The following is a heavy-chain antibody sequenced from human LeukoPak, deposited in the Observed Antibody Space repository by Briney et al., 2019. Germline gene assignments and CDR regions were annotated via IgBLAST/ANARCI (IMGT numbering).Heavy chain of an antibody. Sequence: GGSLRLSCAASGFTFSDYYMSWIRQAPGKGLEWVSAISGSGGSTYYADSVKGRFTISRDNSKNTLYLQMNSLRAEDTAVYYCAKVAVAGYFDYWGQGTLVTVSS. CDR1: GFTFSDYY. J-gene: IGHJ4*02. CDR3: AKVAVAGYFDY. CDR2: ISGSGGST. V-gene: IGHV3-23*01. D-gene: IGHD6-19*01.